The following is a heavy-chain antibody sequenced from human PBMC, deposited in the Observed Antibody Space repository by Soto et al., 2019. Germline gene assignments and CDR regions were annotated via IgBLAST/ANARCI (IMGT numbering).Heavy chain of an antibody. CDR1: GLTFSDYY. V-gene: IGHV3-11*01. CDR3: ARFVWWRRGAYYYYYGMDV. Sequence: VQLVESGGGLVQPGGSLRLSCAASGLTFSDYYMSWIRQAPGKGLEWGSYISSSGSTIYYADSVKGRFTISRDNAKNSLYLQMNSLRVEDTAVYYCARFVWWRRGAYYYYYGMDVWGQGTTVTVSS. J-gene: IGHJ6*02. CDR2: ISSSGSTI. D-gene: IGHD2-21*01.